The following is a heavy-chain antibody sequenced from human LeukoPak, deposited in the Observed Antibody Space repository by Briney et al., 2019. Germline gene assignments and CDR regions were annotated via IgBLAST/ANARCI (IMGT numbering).Heavy chain of an antibody. D-gene: IGHD4-17*01. Sequence: GGSLRLSCEDSGFTFSSYAMNWVRQAPGKGLEWVSHISGSGISTYYADSVKGRFTISRDNSKNTLYLQMNSLRAEDTAVYYCARHPTVTTGWGQGTLVTVSS. J-gene: IGHJ4*02. V-gene: IGHV3-23*01. CDR3: ARHPTVTTG. CDR2: ISGSGIST. CDR1: GFTFSSYA.